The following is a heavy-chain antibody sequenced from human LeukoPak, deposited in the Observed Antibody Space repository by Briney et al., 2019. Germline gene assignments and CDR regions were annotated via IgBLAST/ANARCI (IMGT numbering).Heavy chain of an antibody. D-gene: IGHD3-22*01. V-gene: IGHV1-2*02. Sequence: ALVKVSCKASGYTFTDYYMHWVRQAPGRGLEWMGWIDPDSGGTKYAQKFQGRVVMTRDTSISTAYMELSILRSDDTAVYYCAREYYDSSGRKHAFNMWGQGTMVTVSS. J-gene: IGHJ3*02. CDR3: AREYYDSSGRKHAFNM. CDR1: GYTFTDYY. CDR2: IDPDSGGT.